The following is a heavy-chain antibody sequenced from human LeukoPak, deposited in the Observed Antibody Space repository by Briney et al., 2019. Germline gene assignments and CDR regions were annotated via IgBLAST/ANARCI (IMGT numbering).Heavy chain of an antibody. Sequence: ASVKVSCKASGYTFTGYYMHWVRQAPGQGLEWMGWINPNSGGTNYAQKFQGRVTMTRDTSISTACMELSRLRSDDTAVYYCARDRNSGYALYDFDYWGQGTLVTVSS. V-gene: IGHV1-2*02. CDR2: INPNSGGT. D-gene: IGHD5-12*01. J-gene: IGHJ4*02. CDR1: GYTFTGYY. CDR3: ARDRNSGYALYDFDY.